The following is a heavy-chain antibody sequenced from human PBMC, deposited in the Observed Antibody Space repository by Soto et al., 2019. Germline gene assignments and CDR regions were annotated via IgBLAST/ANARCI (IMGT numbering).Heavy chain of an antibody. CDR1: GFTVSSNY. D-gene: IGHD6-13*01. CDR2: IYSGGST. CDR3: AKGAIAAALLSFDY. V-gene: IGHV3-66*02. Sequence: GGSLRLSCAASGFTVSSNYMSWVRQAPGKGLEWVSVIYSGGSTYYADSVKGRFTISRDNSKNTLYLQMNSLRAEDTAVYYCAKGAIAAALLSFDYWGQGTLVTVSS. J-gene: IGHJ4*02.